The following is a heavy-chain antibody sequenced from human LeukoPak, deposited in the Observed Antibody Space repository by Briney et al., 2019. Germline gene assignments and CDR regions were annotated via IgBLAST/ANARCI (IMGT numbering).Heavy chain of an antibody. J-gene: IGHJ4*02. Sequence: GRSLRLSCAASGFTFRSYFMTWVRQAPGKGLEWVSIIYKTGAAYYADSVKGRFTISRDNSKNTLYLQMNSLRAEDTAIYYCARGDILSTYYDQPFLDSWGQGTLVTVSS. CDR1: GFTFRSYF. CDR3: ARGDILSTYYDQPFLDS. D-gene: IGHD3-9*01. CDR2: IYKTGAA. V-gene: IGHV3-53*01.